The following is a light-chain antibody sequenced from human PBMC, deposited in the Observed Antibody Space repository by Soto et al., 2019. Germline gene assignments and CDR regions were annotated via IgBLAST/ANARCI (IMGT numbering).Light chain of an antibody. J-gene: IGKJ1*01. CDR1: QSVSSIY. Sequence: EIVLTQSPGTLSLSPGERATLSCRASQSVSSIYVAWYQRKPGQAPRLLIYGASSRATGIPDRFSGSGSGTDFTLTISRLEPEDFAVYYCQQYGSSRWTFGQGTKVEI. CDR3: QQYGSSRWT. CDR2: GAS. V-gene: IGKV3-20*01.